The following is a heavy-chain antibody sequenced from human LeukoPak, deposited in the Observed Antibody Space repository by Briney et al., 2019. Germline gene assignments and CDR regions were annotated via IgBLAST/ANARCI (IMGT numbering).Heavy chain of an antibody. Sequence: PGGSLRLSCSASGFTFSSYALHWVRQAPGKGLESVSAISSNGGSTTYADSVKGRFTISRDNSKNTLYLQMSSLRAEDTAVYYCVKDWGRGWYRFDCWGQGTLVTVSS. CDR3: VKDWGRGWYRFDC. D-gene: IGHD6-19*01. CDR1: GFTFSSYA. V-gene: IGHV3-64D*09. J-gene: IGHJ4*02. CDR2: ISSNGGST.